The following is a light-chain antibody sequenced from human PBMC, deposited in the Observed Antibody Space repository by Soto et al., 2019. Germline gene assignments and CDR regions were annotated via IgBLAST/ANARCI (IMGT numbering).Light chain of an antibody. CDR2: EVS. CDR1: SSDVGGYIY. J-gene: IGLJ3*02. CDR3: SSYTRSNAWV. V-gene: IGLV2-14*01. Sequence: QSALTQPPSASGSPGQSVTISCTGTSSDVGGYIYVSWYQQYPGKAPKVMIYEVSNRPSGVSNRFSGAKSGNTASLTISGLQAEDEADYYCSSYTRSNAWVFGGGTKVTVL.